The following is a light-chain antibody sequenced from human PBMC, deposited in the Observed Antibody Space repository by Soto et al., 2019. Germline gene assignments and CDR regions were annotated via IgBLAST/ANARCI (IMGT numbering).Light chain of an antibody. CDR1: QSVLYSSNNKNY. CDR3: QQYYRTPQT. CDR2: WAS. Sequence: DIVMTQSPDSLAVSLGERATINCKSSQSVLYSSNNKNYLAWFQQKPGQPPKLLIYWASTREAGVPDRFSGSGSVTDFTLTISSLQAEDVAVYYCQQYYRTPQTFGQGTKVDIK. V-gene: IGKV4-1*01. J-gene: IGKJ1*01.